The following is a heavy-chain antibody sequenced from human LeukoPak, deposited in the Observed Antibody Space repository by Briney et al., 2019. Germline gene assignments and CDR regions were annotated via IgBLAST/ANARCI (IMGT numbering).Heavy chain of an antibody. Sequence: ASVKVSCKASGGTFSSYTISWVRQAPGQGLEWMGGIIPLFRTANYAQKFQGRVTITADESTSAAYMELSSLRSEDTAVYYCARGGTMVRGVITGDYFDYWGQGTLVTVSS. CDR3: ARGGTMVRGVITGDYFDY. CDR1: GGTFSSYT. J-gene: IGHJ4*02. D-gene: IGHD3-10*01. V-gene: IGHV1-69*01. CDR2: IIPLFRTA.